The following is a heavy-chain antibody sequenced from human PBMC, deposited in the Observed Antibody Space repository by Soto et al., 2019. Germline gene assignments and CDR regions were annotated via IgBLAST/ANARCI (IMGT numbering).Heavy chain of an antibody. V-gene: IGHV4-31*03. J-gene: IGHJ4*02. CDR3: ASIVSSAHGEFSD. CDR2: IYYSGST. D-gene: IGHD3-10*01. Sequence: QVQLQESGPGLVKPSQTLSLTCTVSGGSISSGGYYWSWIRQHPGKGLEWIGYIYYSGSTYYNPSLTSRVTIAVATSNNQFSLKLSSVTAADTAVYYCASIVSSAHGEFSDWGQGTLVTVSS. CDR1: GGSISSGGYY.